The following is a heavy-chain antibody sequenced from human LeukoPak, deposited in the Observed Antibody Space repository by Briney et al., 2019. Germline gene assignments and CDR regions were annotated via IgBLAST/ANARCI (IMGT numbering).Heavy chain of an antibody. CDR1: GGSISSYY. Sequence: SETLSLTCTVSGGSISSYYWSWIRQPAGKGLEWIGRIYTSGSTNYNPSLKSRVTMSVDTSKNQFSLKLSSVTAADTAVYYCARNSGMQMATTDYYYFDYWGQGTLVTVSS. J-gene: IGHJ4*02. CDR3: ARNSGMQMATTDYYYFDY. D-gene: IGHD5-24*01. V-gene: IGHV4-4*07. CDR2: IYTSGST.